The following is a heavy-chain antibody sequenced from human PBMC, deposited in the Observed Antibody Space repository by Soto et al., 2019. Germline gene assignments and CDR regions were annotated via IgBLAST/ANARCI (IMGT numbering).Heavy chain of an antibody. CDR1: GFTFSGFA. D-gene: IGHD3-16*01. CDR3: AKDGGLRLAFYFDY. J-gene: IGHJ4*02. CDR2: TSYDGSDE. Sequence: GGSLRLSCTASGFTFSGFAMHWVRQAPGKGLEWVAVTSYDGSDEYYVDSVKGRFTISRDNSKNTVYLQMNSLRPEDTAVYYCAKDGGLRLAFYFDYWGQGTLVTVS. V-gene: IGHV3-30*18.